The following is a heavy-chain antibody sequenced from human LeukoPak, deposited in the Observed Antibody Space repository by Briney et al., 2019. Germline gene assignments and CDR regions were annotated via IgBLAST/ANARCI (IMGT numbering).Heavy chain of an antibody. Sequence: SETLSLTCTVSGASISHSDWSWIRQTAGKGLEWIGRINTSGTKYNPSLKSRATMSVDTSKNQFSLNLRSVTAADTAMYWCARDLNYWGQGTQITVSS. J-gene: IGHJ4*02. CDR3: ARDLNY. V-gene: IGHV4-4*07. CDR1: GASISHSD. CDR2: INTSGT.